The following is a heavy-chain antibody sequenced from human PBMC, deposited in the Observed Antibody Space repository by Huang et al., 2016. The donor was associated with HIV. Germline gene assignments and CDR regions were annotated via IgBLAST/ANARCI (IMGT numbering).Heavy chain of an antibody. CDR2: IIGSDNTT. Sequence: EVKLLESGGGLVQPGGSLRLSCAASGFSFSSYTMTWGRQAPVKWREWVSSIIGSDNTTFYADSVKGRFTISRDNSKNTLYLQMKSLRVDDTAVYYCAKDRVAGTGHCFDPWGQGTLVTVSS. J-gene: IGHJ5*02. V-gene: IGHV3-23*01. CDR1: GFSFSSYT. D-gene: IGHD6-19*01. CDR3: AKDRVAGTGHCFDP.